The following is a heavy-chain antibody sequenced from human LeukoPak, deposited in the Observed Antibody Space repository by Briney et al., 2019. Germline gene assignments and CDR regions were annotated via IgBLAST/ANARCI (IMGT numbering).Heavy chain of an antibody. CDR1: GLTFSSYW. V-gene: IGHV3-74*01. Sequence: GGSLRLSCAASGLTFSSYWMHWVRQLPGKGLVWVSRINTDGSSTYYADSVKGRFTISRDNAKNTLYLLMNSLRAEDTAIYYCARDRCSGGSCYWFDPWGQGTLVTVSS. J-gene: IGHJ5*02. CDR3: ARDRCSGGSCYWFDP. CDR2: INTDGSST. D-gene: IGHD2-15*01.